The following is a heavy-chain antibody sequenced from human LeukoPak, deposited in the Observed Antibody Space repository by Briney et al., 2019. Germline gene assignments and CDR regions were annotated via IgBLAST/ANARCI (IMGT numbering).Heavy chain of an antibody. Sequence: GGSLRLSRAASGFTFSDYSMNWVRQAPGKGLEWISYIGIDSGNTNYADSVKGRFTIYGDKAKNSLYLQMNSLRVEDTAVYYCARDYKYAFDNWGQGTLVTVSS. CDR1: GFTFSDYS. D-gene: IGHD5-24*01. CDR2: IGIDSGNT. J-gene: IGHJ4*02. V-gene: IGHV3-48*01. CDR3: ARDYKYAFDN.